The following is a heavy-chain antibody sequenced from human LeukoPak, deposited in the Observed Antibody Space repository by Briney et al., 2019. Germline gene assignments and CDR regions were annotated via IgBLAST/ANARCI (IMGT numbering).Heavy chain of an antibody. CDR2: IIGSGGST. D-gene: IGHD7-27*01. CDR3: AKVPTFANWGSGDY. CDR1: GFTFSSYA. Sequence: GSLILSYAASGFTFSSYAMSWVRPAPGKGLEWVSAIIGSGGSTYYPDSVKGRFTISRDNSKNTLYLQMNSLRAEDTAVYYCAKVPTFANWGSGDYWGQGTLVTVSS. V-gene: IGHV3-23*01. J-gene: IGHJ4*02.